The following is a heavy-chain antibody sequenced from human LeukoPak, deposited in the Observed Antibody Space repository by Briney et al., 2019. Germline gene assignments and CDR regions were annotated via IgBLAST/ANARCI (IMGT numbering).Heavy chain of an antibody. CDR2: INTKTGNP. J-gene: IGHJ5*02. Sequence: GASVKVSCKASGCTFTSHAMNWVRQAPGQGLEWMGWINTKTGNPTYAQGFTGRFVFSLDTSVSTAYLQISSLKAEDTAVYYCARSSADDWFDPWGQGTLVTVSS. V-gene: IGHV7-4-1*02. D-gene: IGHD2-2*01. CDR3: ARSSADDWFDP. CDR1: GCTFTSHA.